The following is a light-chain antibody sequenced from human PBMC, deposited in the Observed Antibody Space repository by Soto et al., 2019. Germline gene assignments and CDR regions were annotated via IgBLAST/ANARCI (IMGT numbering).Light chain of an antibody. Sequence: QSALTQPPSASGSPGQSVTFSCTGTSSDVGGYNYVSWYQHHPGKAPKLMIYEVSKRPSGVPDRFSGSKSGNTASLTVSGLQAEDEADFYCSSYAGSNKVLFGGGTKLTVL. V-gene: IGLV2-8*01. CDR1: SSDVGGYNY. J-gene: IGLJ2*01. CDR2: EVS. CDR3: SSYAGSNKVL.